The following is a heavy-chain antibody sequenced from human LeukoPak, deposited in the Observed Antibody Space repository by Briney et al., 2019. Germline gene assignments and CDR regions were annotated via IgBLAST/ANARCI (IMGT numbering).Heavy chain of an antibody. CDR3: AKAYGDLDY. V-gene: IGHV3-23*01. CDR1: GFTFSSYA. D-gene: IGHD4-17*01. J-gene: IGHJ4*02. Sequence: GGSLRLSCTASGFTFSSYAMNWVRQAPGKGLEWVSAISGSGESTYYADSVKGRFTISRDNSKNTLYLQMNSLRAEDTAVYYCAKAYGDLDYWGQGTLVTVSS. CDR2: ISGSGEST.